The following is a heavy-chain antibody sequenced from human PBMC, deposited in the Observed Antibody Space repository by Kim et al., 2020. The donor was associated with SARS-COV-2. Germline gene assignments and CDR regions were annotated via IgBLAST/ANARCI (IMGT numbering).Heavy chain of an antibody. CDR2: ISYDGSFK. V-gene: IGHV3-30*18. J-gene: IGHJ6*02. Sequence: GGSLRLSCAASGFTFSIYAIHWVRQAPGKGLEWVAAISYDGSFKYYADPVKGRFTISRDNSKNTLYLQMNSLRDEDTAVYFCAKANKSAGLYNGMDAWGQGTTVTVSS. D-gene: IGHD6-13*01. CDR1: GFTFSIYA. CDR3: AKANKSAGLYNGMDA.